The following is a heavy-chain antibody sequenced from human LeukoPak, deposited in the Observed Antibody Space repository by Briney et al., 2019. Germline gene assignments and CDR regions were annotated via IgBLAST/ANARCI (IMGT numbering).Heavy chain of an antibody. CDR3: AKDRQSSGWNCDH. D-gene: IGHD6-19*01. CDR2: TSGSGGNT. J-gene: IGHJ4*02. V-gene: IGHV3-23*01. Sequence: GGSLRLSCAASGFTFSNYAMSWVRQAPGKGLEWVSSTSGSGGNTYYADSVKGRFTISRDNSKNTLFLQMNSLRAEDTAVYYCAKDRQSSGWNCDHWGQGTLVTVSS. CDR1: GFTFSNYA.